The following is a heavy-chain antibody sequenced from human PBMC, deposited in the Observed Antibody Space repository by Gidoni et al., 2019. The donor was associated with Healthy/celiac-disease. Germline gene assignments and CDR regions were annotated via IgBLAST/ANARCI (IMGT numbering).Heavy chain of an antibody. Sequence: QVQLVESGGGVVQPGRSLRLSCAASGFTFSSYGMHWVRQAPGKGLEWVAVISYDGSNKYYADSVKGRFTISRDNSKNTLYLQMNSLRAEDTAVYYCAKGAYYYYDSSGYYLWGQGTLVTVSS. D-gene: IGHD3-22*01. V-gene: IGHV3-30*18. J-gene: IGHJ4*02. CDR3: AKGAYYYYDSSGYYL. CDR1: GFTFSSYG. CDR2: ISYDGSNK.